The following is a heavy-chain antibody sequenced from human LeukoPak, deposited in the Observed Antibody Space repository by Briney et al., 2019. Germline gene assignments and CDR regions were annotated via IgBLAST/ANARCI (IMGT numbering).Heavy chain of an antibody. Sequence: GGSLRLSCAASGFTFSTYGMHWVRQAPGKGLEWVAFIYYDGSNIYYADYVKGRFTISRDISKNTLYLQMDSLRAEDTAIYYCARDWKTNSFDYWGQGTLVTVSS. V-gene: IGHV3-33*08. CDR2: IYYDGSNI. J-gene: IGHJ4*02. CDR1: GFTFSTYG. CDR3: ARDWKTNSFDY. D-gene: IGHD1-1*01.